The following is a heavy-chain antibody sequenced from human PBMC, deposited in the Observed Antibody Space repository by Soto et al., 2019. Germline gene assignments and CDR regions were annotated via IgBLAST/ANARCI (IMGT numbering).Heavy chain of an antibody. Sequence: QVQLVESGGGVVQPGTSLRLSCVASGFTFSNYGMHWVRQTPGKGLEWVALILYDGSNKYYADSVKGRFTISRDNSKNTLYLQVSSLRAEDTAVYYCAKSRDAYNFYFYYGMDVWGQGTSVTVSS. CDR2: ILYDGSNK. V-gene: IGHV3-30*18. CDR3: AKSRDAYNFYFYYGMDV. J-gene: IGHJ6*02. D-gene: IGHD1-1*01. CDR1: GFTFSNYG.